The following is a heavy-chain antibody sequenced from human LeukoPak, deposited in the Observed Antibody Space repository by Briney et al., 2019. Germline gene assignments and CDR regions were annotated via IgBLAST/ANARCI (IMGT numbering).Heavy chain of an antibody. CDR3: ARARRGGDYDSYFDY. CDR1: GYTFSNYG. CDR2: ISAFNGDT. J-gene: IGHJ4*02. Sequence: ASVKVSCKASGYTFSNYGISWVRQAPGHGLEWMGWISAFNGDTDYAQNLQGRVTLTTDTSTSTAYMDLGSLRSDDTAVYYCARARRGGDYDSYFDYWGQGTLVTVSS. V-gene: IGHV1-18*01. D-gene: IGHD4-17*01.